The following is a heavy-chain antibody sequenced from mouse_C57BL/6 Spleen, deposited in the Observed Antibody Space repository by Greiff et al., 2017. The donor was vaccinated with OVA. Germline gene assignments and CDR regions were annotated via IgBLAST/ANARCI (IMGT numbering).Heavy chain of an antibody. CDR3: ARPYDGYYRYFDV. CDR1: GYTFTSYW. D-gene: IGHD2-3*01. J-gene: IGHJ1*03. V-gene: IGHV1-69*01. CDR2: IDPSDSYT. Sequence: QVQLQQPGAELVMPGASVKLSCKASGYTFTSYWMHWVKQRPGQGLEWIGEIDPSDSYTTYNQKFKGKSTLTVDKSSSTAYMQLSSLTSEDSAVYYCARPYDGYYRYFDVWGTGTTVTVSS.